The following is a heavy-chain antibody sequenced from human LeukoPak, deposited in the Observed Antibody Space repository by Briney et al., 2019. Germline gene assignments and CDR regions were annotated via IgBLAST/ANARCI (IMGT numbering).Heavy chain of an antibody. V-gene: IGHV3-7*01. CDR2: IEPAGSAT. Sequence: GGSLRLSSAASGFTFSSYSMNWVRQAPGKGLEWVANIEPAGSATYYVDSVKGRFTISRDNAKNLLYLQMNSLRAEDSAVYHCGRFGYVAAVDSWGQGALVTVSS. CDR1: GFTFSSYS. J-gene: IGHJ4*02. D-gene: IGHD2-15*01. CDR3: GRFGYVAAVDS.